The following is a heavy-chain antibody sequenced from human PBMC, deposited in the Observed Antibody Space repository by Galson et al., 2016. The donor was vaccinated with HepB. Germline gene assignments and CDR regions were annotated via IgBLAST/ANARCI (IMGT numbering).Heavy chain of an antibody. Sequence: QSGAEVKKPGESLKISCKGSGYIFNNFWVAWVRQMPGKGLEWMGIIYPGDSHSRYSPSLQGQVPISADKSINTAYLQWSSLTASDTAVYYRARTHSGGTDYYYYAMDVWGQGTTVTVSS. D-gene: IGHD2-15*01. CDR3: ARTHSGGTDYYYYAMDV. CDR2: IYPGDSHS. J-gene: IGHJ6*02. CDR1: GYIFNNFW. V-gene: IGHV5-51*01.